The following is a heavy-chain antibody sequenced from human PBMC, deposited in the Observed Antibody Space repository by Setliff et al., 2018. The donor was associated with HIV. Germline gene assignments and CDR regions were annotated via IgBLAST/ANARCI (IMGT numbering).Heavy chain of an antibody. V-gene: IGHV4-59*11. Sequence: KTSETLSLTCTVSYGSISGHYWTWIRQPPGKGLEWIGYIHHSGGTQYNPSLMSRLTMSVDSSKNQFSLSLSSVTAADTAVYHCARLPDINSWPFDYWARGTLVTVSS. CDR2: IHHSGGT. D-gene: IGHD6-13*01. CDR3: ARLPDINSWPFDY. CDR1: YGSISGHY. J-gene: IGHJ4*02.